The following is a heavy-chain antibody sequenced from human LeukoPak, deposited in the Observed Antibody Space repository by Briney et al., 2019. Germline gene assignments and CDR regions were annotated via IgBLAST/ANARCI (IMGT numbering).Heavy chain of an antibody. Sequence: GGSLRLSCAASGFTFSDQYMSWIRQAPGKGLEWVSYISSSSTYTNYADSVKSRFTISRDNAKNSLYLQMNSLRAEDTAVYYCARGTDGYNYFDYWGQGTLVTVSS. CDR2: ISSSSTYT. CDR3: ARGTDGYNYFDY. CDR1: GFTFSDQY. V-gene: IGHV3-11*05. J-gene: IGHJ4*02. D-gene: IGHD5-24*01.